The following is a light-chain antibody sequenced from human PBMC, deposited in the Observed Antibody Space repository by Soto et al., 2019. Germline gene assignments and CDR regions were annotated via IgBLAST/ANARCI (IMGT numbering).Light chain of an antibody. CDR3: HQYGSSSWT. CDR2: GAS. J-gene: IGKJ1*01. Sequence: EIVLTQSPGTLSLSPGERATLSCRASQSVSSSYLAWYQQKPGQAPRLLIYGASSRATGIPDRFSGSGSGTDFTLTISRLEPEDFAVYYCHQYGSSSWTFGQGIKVDIK. CDR1: QSVSSSY. V-gene: IGKV3-20*01.